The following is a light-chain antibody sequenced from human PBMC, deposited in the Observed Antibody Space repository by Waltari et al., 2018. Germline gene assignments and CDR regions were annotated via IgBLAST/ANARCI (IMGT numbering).Light chain of an antibody. CDR1: QSVRSSS. J-gene: IGKJ1*01. CDR2: RAS. CDR3: QQHGTLPAT. Sequence: EIVLTQSPVTASFSPGESDTLSCSASQSVRSSSLAWYQQKPGQAPRLVIYRASRRATGIPDRFSGSGSGTDLSLTISRLEPEDFAVYYCQQHGTLPATFGQGTKVEIK. V-gene: IGKV3-20*01.